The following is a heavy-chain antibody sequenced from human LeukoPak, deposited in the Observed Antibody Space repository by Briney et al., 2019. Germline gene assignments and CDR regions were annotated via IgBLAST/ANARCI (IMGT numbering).Heavy chain of an antibody. CDR3: ARVYGSSTYYYYGMDV. J-gene: IGHJ6*02. D-gene: IGHD6-6*01. V-gene: IGHV3-48*02. CDR2: ISSSSSTI. CDR1: GFTFSSYS. Sequence: PGGSLRLSCAASGFTFSSYSMNWVRQAPGKGLEWVSYISSSSSTIYYADSVKGRFTISRDNAKNSLYLQMNSLRDEDTAVYYCARVYGSSTYYYYGMDVWGQGTTVTVSS.